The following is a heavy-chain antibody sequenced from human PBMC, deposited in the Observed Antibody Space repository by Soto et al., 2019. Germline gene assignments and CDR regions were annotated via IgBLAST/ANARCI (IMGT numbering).Heavy chain of an antibody. CDR3: ALGGYNYGRPFDF. D-gene: IGHD5-18*01. J-gene: IGHJ4*02. Sequence: SETLSLTCSVSGASTSNYHYSWIRQSPGKGLEWIGYVYHRGTTYYTPSLKSRVNMSVDTSTNEFYLNLKSVTAADTDVYYCALGGYNYGRPFDFWGQGTLVTVSS. V-gene: IGHV4-59*01. CDR1: GASTSNYH. CDR2: VYHRGTT.